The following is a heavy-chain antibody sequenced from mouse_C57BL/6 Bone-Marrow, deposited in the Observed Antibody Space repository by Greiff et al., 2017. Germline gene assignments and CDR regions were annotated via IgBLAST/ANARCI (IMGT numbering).Heavy chain of an antibody. V-gene: IGHV1-81*01. D-gene: IGHD3-3*01. CDR2: IYPRSGNT. CDR1: GYTFTSYG. CDR3: ARSGLGRYFDV. Sequence: QVQLQQSGAELARPGASVKLSCKASGYTFTSYGISWVKQRTGQGLEWIGTIYPRSGNTYYNEKFKGKATLTADKSSSTAYMELRSLTSEDSAVYFCARSGLGRYFDVWGTGTTVTVSS. J-gene: IGHJ1*03.